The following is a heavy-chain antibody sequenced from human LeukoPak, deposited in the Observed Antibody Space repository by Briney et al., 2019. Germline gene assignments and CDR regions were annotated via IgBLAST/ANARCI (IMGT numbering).Heavy chain of an antibody. Sequence: SETLSLTCTVSGGSINSYYWSWIRQPPGKGLEWIGYIYYSGSTNYNPSLKSRVTISVDTSKNQFSLKLSSVAAADTTVYYCARERHSGYDLYYYYGMDVWGQGTTVTVSS. CDR1: GGSINSYY. J-gene: IGHJ6*02. CDR2: IYYSGST. D-gene: IGHD5-12*01. V-gene: IGHV4-59*01. CDR3: ARERHSGYDLYYYYGMDV.